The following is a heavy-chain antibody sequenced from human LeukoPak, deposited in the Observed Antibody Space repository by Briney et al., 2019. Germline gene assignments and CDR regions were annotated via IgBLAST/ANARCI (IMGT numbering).Heavy chain of an antibody. CDR3: ARDMDH. CDR2: IYGSVNT. D-gene: IGHD2-2*03. J-gene: IGHJ4*02. Sequence: TGGSLRLSCAASGFIVSTNYMSWVRQTPGKGLEWVSVIYGSVNTYYADSVKGRFTISRDNSKNTVYLQMNSLTAEDTAVYYCARDMDHWGQGTLVTVSS. V-gene: IGHV3-53*01. CDR1: GFIVSTNY.